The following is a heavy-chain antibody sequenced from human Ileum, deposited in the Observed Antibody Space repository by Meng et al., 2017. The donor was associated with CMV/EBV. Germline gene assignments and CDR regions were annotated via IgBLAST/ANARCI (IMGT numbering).Heavy chain of an antibody. CDR1: GYTFTYPY. CDR3: VKEDWYFDF. V-gene: IGHV1-2*02. D-gene: IGHD3-9*01. Sequence: QVQLVQSGAEVKKPGASVKVSCKASGYTFTYPYLHWVRQAPGQGLEWMGWIYPQNGGTYFAQKFQGRVTMTSDTSITTAYMELSSLTSDDTAIYYCVKEDWYFDFWGQGTLVTVSS. CDR2: IYPQNGGT. J-gene: IGHJ4*02.